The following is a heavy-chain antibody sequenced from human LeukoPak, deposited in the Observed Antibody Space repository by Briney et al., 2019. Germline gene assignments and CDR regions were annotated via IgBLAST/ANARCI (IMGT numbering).Heavy chain of an antibody. D-gene: IGHD6-19*01. CDR1: GYSFTSYA. CDR2: INSNTGNL. Sequence: GASVKVSCKATGYSFTSYAMSWVRQAPGQGLGWMGWINSNTGNLTYAQGFPGRFVFSLDTSVSTAYLQISRLRAEDTAGYSCATRSGLDAFDIWGRGTMVTVS. CDR3: ATRSGLDAFDI. J-gene: IGHJ3*02. V-gene: IGHV7-4-1*02.